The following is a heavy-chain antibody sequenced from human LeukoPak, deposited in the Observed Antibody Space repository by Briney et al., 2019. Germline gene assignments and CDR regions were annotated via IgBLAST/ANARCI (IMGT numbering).Heavy chain of an antibody. CDR1: GFIFRSFS. D-gene: IGHD2-2*02. CDR2: ISSTSNHK. Sequence: GGSLRLSCAASGFIFRSFSMTWVRQAPGKVLEWVASISSTSNHKYHADSVKGRFTISRDNARNSLYLQMNSLRAEDTAVYYCARSSPHCSSTSCYNDAFDIWGQGTMVTVSS. CDR3: ARSSPHCSSTSCYNDAFDI. J-gene: IGHJ3*02. V-gene: IGHV3-21*01.